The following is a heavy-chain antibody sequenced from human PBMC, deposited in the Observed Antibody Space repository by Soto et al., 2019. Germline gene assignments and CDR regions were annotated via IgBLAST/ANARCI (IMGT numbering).Heavy chain of an antibody. Sequence: QVQLVQSGVEVKKPGSSVKVSCKASGGTFRSYAISWVRQAPGQGLEWMGGFIPMFNRPHSARKFQGRVTITADESTSTAYMDLSSLRSEDTAVYYCARGQFHHVSNYYYALDVWGQGTTVTVSS. V-gene: IGHV1-69*01. CDR3: ARGQFHHVSNYYYALDV. CDR1: GGTFRSYA. CDR2: FIPMFNRP. J-gene: IGHJ6*02.